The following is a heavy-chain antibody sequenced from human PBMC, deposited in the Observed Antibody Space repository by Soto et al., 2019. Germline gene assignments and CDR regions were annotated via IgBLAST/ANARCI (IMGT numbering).Heavy chain of an antibody. D-gene: IGHD2-15*01. CDR1: GFTFSSYA. J-gene: IGHJ3*02. Sequence: GGSLRLSCAASGFTFSSYAMSWVRQAPGKGLEWVSAISGSGGSTYYADSVKGRFTISRDNSKNTLYLRMNSLRAEDTAVYYCTKGYCSGGSCHSWSAFHIPGQATMVTVSS. CDR2: ISGSGGST. CDR3: TKGYCSGGSCHSWSAFHI. V-gene: IGHV3-23*01.